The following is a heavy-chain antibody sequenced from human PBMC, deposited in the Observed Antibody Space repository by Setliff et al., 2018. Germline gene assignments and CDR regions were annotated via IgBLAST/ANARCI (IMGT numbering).Heavy chain of an antibody. V-gene: IGHV4-39*01. CDR3: ARYQAATMLNY. CDR1: GDSFSSSSSYY. D-gene: IGHD5-12*01. CDR2: IFNSGST. J-gene: IGHJ4*02. Sequence: KTSETLSLTCTAPGDSFSSSSSYYWGWIRQPPGKGLEWIGTIFNSGSTFYSPSLKSRVTMSVDTSKNQLSLEVTSVTAADTAVYYCARYQAATMLNYWGQGTLVTVSS.